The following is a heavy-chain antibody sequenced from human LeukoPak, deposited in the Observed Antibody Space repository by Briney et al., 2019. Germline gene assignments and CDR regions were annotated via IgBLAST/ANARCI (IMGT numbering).Heavy chain of an antibody. CDR1: GFTFSSYS. V-gene: IGHV3-30*18. J-gene: IGHJ4*02. D-gene: IGHD6-13*01. CDR3: AKDGVAAAVDY. CDR2: ISYDGSNK. Sequence: GGSLRLSCAASGFTFSSYSMNWVRQAPGKGLEWVAVISYDGSNKYYADSVKGRFTISRDNSKNTLYLQMNSLRAEDTAVYYCAKDGVAAAVDYWGQGTLVTVSS.